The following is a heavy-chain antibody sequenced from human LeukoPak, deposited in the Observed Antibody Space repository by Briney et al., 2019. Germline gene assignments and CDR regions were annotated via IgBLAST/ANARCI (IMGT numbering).Heavy chain of an antibody. CDR2: ISSSSSYK. D-gene: IGHD3-22*01. CDR3: ARDKPPPYYYDSSGIFDY. V-gene: IGHV3-21*01. J-gene: IGHJ4*02. Sequence: PGGSLRLSCAASGFTFRTYSMNWVRQAPGKGLEWVSSISSSSSYKYYADSVKGRFTISRDNSKNTLYLQMNSLRAEDTAVYYCARDKPPPYYYDSSGIFDYWGQGTLVTVSS. CDR1: GFTFRTYS.